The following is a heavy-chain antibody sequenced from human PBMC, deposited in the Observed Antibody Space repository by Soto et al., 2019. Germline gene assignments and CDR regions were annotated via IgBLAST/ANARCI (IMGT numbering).Heavy chain of an antibody. D-gene: IGHD3-22*01. J-gene: IGHJ3*02. CDR3: ARELDYYDSSGHDAFDI. CDR2: ISAYNGNT. Sequence: ASVKVSCKASGYTFTSYGISWVRQAPGQGFEWMGWISAYNGNTNYAQKLQGRVTMTTDTSTSTAYMELRSLRSDDTAVYYCARELDYYDSSGHDAFDIWGQGTMVTVSS. CDR1: GYTFTSYG. V-gene: IGHV1-18*01.